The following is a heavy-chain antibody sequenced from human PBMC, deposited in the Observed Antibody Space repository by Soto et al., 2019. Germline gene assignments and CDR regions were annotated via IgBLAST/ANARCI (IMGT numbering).Heavy chain of an antibody. J-gene: IGHJ6*03. D-gene: IGHD6-19*01. Sequence: QVQLVQSGAEVKKPGASVKVSCKASGYTFTSYGISWVRQAPGQGLEWMGWISAYNGNTNYAQKLQGRVTMTTDTSTSTGYMERRSLRADDTAVYYCARVRAVAGSGRFGVGYYYYYMDVWGKGTTVTVSS. V-gene: IGHV1-18*01. CDR1: GYTFTSYG. CDR2: ISAYNGNT. CDR3: ARVRAVAGSGRFGVGYYYYYMDV.